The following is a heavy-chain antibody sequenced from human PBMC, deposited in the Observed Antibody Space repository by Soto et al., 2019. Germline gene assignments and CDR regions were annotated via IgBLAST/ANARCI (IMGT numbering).Heavy chain of an antibody. CDR1: GFTFSSYA. D-gene: IGHD2-15*01. J-gene: IGHJ4*02. CDR2: ISGNGYST. Sequence: GESLKISCAASGFTFSSYAMSWVRQAPGKGLEWVSTISGNGYSTYYADSVKGRFTISRDNSKNTLYLQMNSLRAEDMAVYYCAKDSGWSGYCSGGSCYPNFDYWGPGTLVTVSS. CDR3: AKDSGWSGYCSGGSCYPNFDY. V-gene: IGHV3-23*01.